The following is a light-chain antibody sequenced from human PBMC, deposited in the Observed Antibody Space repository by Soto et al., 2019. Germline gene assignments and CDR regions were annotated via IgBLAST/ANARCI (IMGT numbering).Light chain of an antibody. Sequence: DIQMTQSPSTLSASVGDRATITCRASQSISSWLAWYQQKPGKAPRPLINKASSLESGVPSRFSGSGSGTEFTLTISSLQPDDFATYYCQQYNSYPWTFGQGTKVEIK. V-gene: IGKV1-5*03. CDR3: QQYNSYPWT. J-gene: IGKJ1*01. CDR1: QSISSW. CDR2: KAS.